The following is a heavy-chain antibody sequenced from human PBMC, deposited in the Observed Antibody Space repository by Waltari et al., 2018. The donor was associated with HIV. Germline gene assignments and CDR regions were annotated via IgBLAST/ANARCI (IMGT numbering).Heavy chain of an antibody. J-gene: IGHJ3*02. V-gene: IGHV3-48*01. CDR2: ISTSSSTI. D-gene: IGHD5-18*01. CDR3: ARDRNSRGAFEI. Sequence: EVQLAELGGGLVQPVGSRRVCSVASGVLVSAYSMSWVRQAPGKGLEWVSYISTSSSTIYYADSVKGRFTISRDNAKNSLYLQMNSLRAEDTAVYYCARDRNSRGAFEIWGQGTMVTVSS. CDR1: GVLVSAYS.